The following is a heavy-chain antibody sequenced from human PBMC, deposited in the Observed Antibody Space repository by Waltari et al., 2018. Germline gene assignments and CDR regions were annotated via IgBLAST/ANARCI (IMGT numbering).Heavy chain of an antibody. V-gene: IGHV4-38-2*01. Sequence: QVQLQESGPGLVKPSETLSLPCAVSGYSISSGYSWGWWIGRIYHSGSTYYNPSLKSRVTISVDTSKNQFSLKLSSVTAADTAVYYCARCGAARPLPYYYYYYGMDVWGQGTTVTVSS. J-gene: IGHJ6*02. D-gene: IGHD6-6*01. CDR1: GYSISSGYS. CDR3: ARCGAARPLPYYYYYYGMDV. CDR2: IYHSGST.